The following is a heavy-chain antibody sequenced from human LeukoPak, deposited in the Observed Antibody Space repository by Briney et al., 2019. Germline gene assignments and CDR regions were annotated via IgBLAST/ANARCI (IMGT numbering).Heavy chain of an antibody. CDR1: GFTFTTYG. Sequence: GGSLRLSCAASGFTFTTYGMHWVRQAPGKGLEWVAVIWNDESYRHYADSVKGRFTISRDDSKNTIYLQMNSLRAEDTAVYYCARDLWQQMIQGYDYWGQGTLVTVSS. V-gene: IGHV3-33*01. CDR2: IWNDESYR. CDR3: ARDLWQQMIQGYDY. D-gene: IGHD6-13*01. J-gene: IGHJ4*02.